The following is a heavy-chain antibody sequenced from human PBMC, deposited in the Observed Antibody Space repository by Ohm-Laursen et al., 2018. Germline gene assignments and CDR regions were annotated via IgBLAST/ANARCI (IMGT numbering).Heavy chain of an antibody. CDR2: ISSSSSYI. CDR1: GFTFSSYS. J-gene: IGHJ4*02. Sequence: GSLRLSCAASGFTFSSYSMNWVRQAPGKGLEWVSSISSSSSYIYYADSVKGRFTISRDNAKNSLYLQMNSLRAEDTAVYYCARVSQGYSYGYADYWGQGTLVTVSS. V-gene: IGHV3-21*01. CDR3: ARVSQGYSYGYADY. D-gene: IGHD5-18*01.